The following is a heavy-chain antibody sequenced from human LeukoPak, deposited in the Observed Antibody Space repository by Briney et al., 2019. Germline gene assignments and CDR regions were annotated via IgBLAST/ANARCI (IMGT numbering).Heavy chain of an antibody. D-gene: IGHD5-18*01. J-gene: IGHJ4*02. Sequence: SETLSLTCTVSGGSISGYYWNWIRQPAGKGLEWIGRIYTSGSTNYNPSLKSRVTMSVDTSKNQFPLKLFSVTAADTAVYYCARDLGGYNYGYSFDYWGQGTLVTVSS. V-gene: IGHV4-4*07. CDR2: IYTSGST. CDR1: GGSISGYY. CDR3: ARDLGGYNYGYSFDY.